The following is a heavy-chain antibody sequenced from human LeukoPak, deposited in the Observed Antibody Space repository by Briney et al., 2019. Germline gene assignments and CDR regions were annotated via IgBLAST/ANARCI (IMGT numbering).Heavy chain of an antibody. Sequence: SVKVSCKASGGTFISYAISWVRQAPGQGLEWMGGIIPIFGIANYAQKFQGRVTITADESTSTAYMELSSLRSEDTAVYYCARGARPAVHYGMDVWGQGTTVTVSS. CDR1: GGTFISYA. CDR2: IIPIFGIA. D-gene: IGHD2-2*01. V-gene: IGHV1-69*01. J-gene: IGHJ6*02. CDR3: ARGARPAVHYGMDV.